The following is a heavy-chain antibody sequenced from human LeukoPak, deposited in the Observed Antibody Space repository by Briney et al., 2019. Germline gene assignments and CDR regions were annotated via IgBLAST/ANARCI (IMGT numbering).Heavy chain of an antibody. J-gene: IGHJ3*02. V-gene: IGHV4-4*07. Sequence: SETLSLTCTVSGGSISNHYWSWIRQPAGKELEWIGRTYNSGSTNYNPSLKSRVTMSVDTSKNQFSLKLSSVTAADTAVYYCARDIYDSSGLDAFDIWGQGTVVTVSS. CDR3: ARDIYDSSGLDAFDI. CDR1: GGSISNHY. D-gene: IGHD3-22*01. CDR2: TYNSGST.